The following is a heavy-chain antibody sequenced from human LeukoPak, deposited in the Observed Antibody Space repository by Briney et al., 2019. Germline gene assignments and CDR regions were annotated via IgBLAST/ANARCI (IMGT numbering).Heavy chain of an antibody. V-gene: IGHV3-21*04. CDR1: GFTFSRYS. J-gene: IGHJ4*02. CDR3: ATYRQVLLPFES. D-gene: IGHD2-8*02. CDR2: ISISSNYI. Sequence: GGSLRLSCAASGFTFSRYSMNWVRQAPGKGLEWVSSISISSNYIYYTDSAKGRFTISRDNSKSTLSLQMNSLRAEDTAIYYCATYRQVLLPFESWGQGTLVTVSS.